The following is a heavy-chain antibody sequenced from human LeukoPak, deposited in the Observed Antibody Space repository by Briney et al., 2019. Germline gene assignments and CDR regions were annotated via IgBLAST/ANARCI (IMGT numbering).Heavy chain of an antibody. J-gene: IGHJ1*01. CDR3: ARGCSGRTCYSAAEYFQH. Sequence: SETLSLTCTVSGGSISSSSYYWGWIRQPPGKGLEWIGSIYYSGSTYYNPSLKSRVTISVDTSKNQFSLKLSSVTAADMAVYYCARGCSGRTCYSAAEYFQHWGQGTLVTVSS. V-gene: IGHV4-39*07. CDR2: IYYSGST. CDR1: GGSISSSSYY. D-gene: IGHD2-15*01.